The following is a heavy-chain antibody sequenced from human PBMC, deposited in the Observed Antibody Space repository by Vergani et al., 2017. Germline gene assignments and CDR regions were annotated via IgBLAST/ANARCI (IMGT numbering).Heavy chain of an antibody. CDR1: VFTSSSYS. CDR3: VRGAAGAQNFDYYSMDV. D-gene: IGHD6-25*01. CDR2: ISSSSSYI. V-gene: IGHV3-21*01. J-gene: IGHJ6*02. Sequence: EVQLVESGGGLVKPGGSLRLSCAASVFTSSSYSMNWVRQAPGKGLDWVSSISSSSSYIYYADSVKGRFTISRDSGENSLFLQMNSLRAEDTAVYYCVRGAAGAQNFDYYSMDVWGHGTTVTVSS.